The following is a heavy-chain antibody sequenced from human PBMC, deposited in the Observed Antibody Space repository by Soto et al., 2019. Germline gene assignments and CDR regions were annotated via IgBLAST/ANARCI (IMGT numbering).Heavy chain of an antibody. CDR3: ARDKGPRYYHYGMDV. Sequence: QVQLVQSGAEVKKPGASVKVSCRPSGFTFTDYYIHWVRQAPGQGREWMGWINFNSGGTNYAQKFQGRVTMPSDTSTSAAYTKLSSVYMELSRLRSDDTAIYYCARDKGPRYYHYGMDVWGQGTTVTVSS. V-gene: IGHV1-2*02. CDR1: GFTFTDYY. CDR2: INFNSGGT. J-gene: IGHJ6*02.